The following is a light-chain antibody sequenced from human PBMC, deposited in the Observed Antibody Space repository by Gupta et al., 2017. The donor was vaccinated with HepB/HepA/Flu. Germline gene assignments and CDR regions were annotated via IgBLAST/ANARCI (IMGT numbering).Light chain of an antibody. CDR2: DAS. V-gene: IGKV3-11*01. Sequence: EIVLTQSPGTLSLSPGERATLSCRASQSVNNYLAWYQQKPGQAPRLLIYDASNRATGIPARFSGSGSGTDFTLTISSLEPEDFAVYYCQQRGDGPLCSFGQGTKLEIK. CDR3: QQRGDGPLCS. J-gene: IGKJ2*04. CDR1: QSVNNY.